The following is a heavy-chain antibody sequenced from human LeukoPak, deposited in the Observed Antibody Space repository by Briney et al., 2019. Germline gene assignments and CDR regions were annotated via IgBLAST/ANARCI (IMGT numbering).Heavy chain of an antibody. CDR2: ISSNGGST. J-gene: IGHJ4*02. CDR1: GFTFSSYA. D-gene: IGHD1-26*01. CDR3: VKGHLVWELGDYFDY. V-gene: IGHV3-64D*09. Sequence: GGSLRLSCAASGFTFSSYAMHWVRQAPGKGLEYVSAISSNGGSTYYADSAKGRFTISRDNSKNTLYLQMSSLRAEDTAVYYCVKGHLVWELGDYFDYSGQGTLVTVSS.